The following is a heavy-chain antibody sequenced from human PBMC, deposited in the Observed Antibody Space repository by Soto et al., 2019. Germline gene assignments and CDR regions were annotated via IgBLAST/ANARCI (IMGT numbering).Heavy chain of an antibody. Sequence: EVQLVESGGGLIQPGGSLRLSCAVSGFTVSNNYMSWVRQAPGKGLEGVSVIYSGGYTAYGDSVKGRFTISRDNSKNTLSPQKKTGGPAGTAVFYWASQPGGGGYWGQGTLVTVSS. V-gene: IGHV3-53*01. CDR1: GFTVSNNY. CDR3: ASQPGGGGY. J-gene: IGHJ4*02. CDR2: IYSGGYT. D-gene: IGHD2-2*01.